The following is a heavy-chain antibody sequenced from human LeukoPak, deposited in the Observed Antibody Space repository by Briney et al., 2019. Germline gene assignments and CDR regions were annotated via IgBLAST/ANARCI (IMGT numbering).Heavy chain of an antibody. CDR3: ARLITMVRGTFRPPSGRRWFDP. Sequence: PSETLSLTCAVSGGSISSGGYSWSWIRQPPGKGLEWIGYIYYSGSTYYNPSLKSRVTISVDTSKNQFSLKLSSVTAADTAVYYCARLITMVRGTFRPPSGRRWFDPWGQGTLVTVSS. V-gene: IGHV4-30-4*07. CDR1: GGSISSGGYS. J-gene: IGHJ5*02. CDR2: IYYSGST. D-gene: IGHD3-10*01.